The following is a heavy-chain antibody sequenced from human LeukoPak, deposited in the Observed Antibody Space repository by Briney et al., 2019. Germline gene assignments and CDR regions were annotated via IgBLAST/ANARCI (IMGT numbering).Heavy chain of an antibody. D-gene: IGHD3-22*01. CDR2: IYYSGST. CDR3: ARHDYYDSSLDY. CDR1: GGSISSSSYY. J-gene: IGHJ4*02. Sequence: SETLSLTCTVSGGSISSSSYYWGWIRQPPGKGLEWIGSIYYSGSTYYNPSLKSRVTISVDTSKNQFPLKLSSVTAADTAVYYCARHDYYDSSLDYWGQGTLVTVSS. V-gene: IGHV4-39*01.